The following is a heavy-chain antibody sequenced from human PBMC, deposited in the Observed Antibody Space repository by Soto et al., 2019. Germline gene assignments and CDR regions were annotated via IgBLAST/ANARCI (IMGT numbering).Heavy chain of an antibody. J-gene: IGHJ4*02. CDR3: ARGPIGDNSDFDC. D-gene: IGHD3-3*01. V-gene: IGHV1-69*06. Sequence: ASVKVSCKASGRTFTSYAISWVRQAPGQGLEWMGGIIPYIGTANYAQKFQGRVTITADKSPSTAYMELSSLRSEDTAVYYCARGPIGDNSDFDCWGQGTMVTVSS. CDR1: GRTFTSYA. CDR2: IIPYIGTA.